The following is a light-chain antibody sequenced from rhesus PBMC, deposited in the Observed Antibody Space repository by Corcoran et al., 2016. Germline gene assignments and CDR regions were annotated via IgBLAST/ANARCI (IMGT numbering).Light chain of an antibody. CDR2: KAS. Sequence: DIQMTQSPSSLSASVGDRVTITCRASQGISIWLAWYQQKPGKAPNLLIYKASTLQSGVPSRFSGSGSGAEFTLTISSLQPEEFATYYCQQHDSAPRTFGQGTKVEIK. J-gene: IGKJ1*01. V-gene: IGKV1-21*01. CDR1: QGISIW. CDR3: QQHDSAPRT.